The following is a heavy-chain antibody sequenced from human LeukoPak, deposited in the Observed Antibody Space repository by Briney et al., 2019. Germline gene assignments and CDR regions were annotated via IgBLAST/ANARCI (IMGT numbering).Heavy chain of an antibody. Sequence: GGSLRLSCAASGFTFSTYAMSWVRQAPGKGLEWVSTISDGGAATYYADSVKGRFTISRDNSKNTLSLQMNSLRAEDTAVYYCAKALNVLVPSTSRWFDPWGQGTLVTVSS. CDR1: GFTFSTYA. J-gene: IGHJ5*02. V-gene: IGHV3-23*01. CDR2: ISDGGAAT. CDR3: AKALNVLVPSTSRWFDP. D-gene: IGHD2-2*01.